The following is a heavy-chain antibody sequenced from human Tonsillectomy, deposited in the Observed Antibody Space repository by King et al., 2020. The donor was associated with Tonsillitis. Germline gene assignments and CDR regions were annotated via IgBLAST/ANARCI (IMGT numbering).Heavy chain of an antibody. CDR1: GESLNEYY. D-gene: IGHD3-16*01. CDR2: INDSGTT. CDR3: ARGPPGYSSYVGWVDP. Sequence: QVQLQQWGAGLLKPSETLSLTCAVFGESLNEYYWNWIRQPPGKGLEWIGEINDSGTTIYNPSLKSRVTMSEDTSKNEISLKLTSVTAADTALYYCARGPPGYSSYVGWVDPWGQGTPVIVSS. J-gene: IGHJ5*02. V-gene: IGHV4-34*01.